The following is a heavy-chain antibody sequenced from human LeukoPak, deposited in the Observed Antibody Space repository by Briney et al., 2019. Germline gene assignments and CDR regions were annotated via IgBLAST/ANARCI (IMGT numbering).Heavy chain of an antibody. CDR3: TRTTVTTGSYYYYYGMDV. D-gene: IGHD4-17*01. V-gene: IGHV4-31*03. CDR1: GGSISSGGYY. CDR2: IYYGGST. Sequence: PSETLSLTCTVSGGSISSGGYYWSWIRQHPGKGLEWIGYIYYGGSTYYNPSLKSRVTISVDTSKNQFSLKLSSETAADTAVYYCTRTTVTTGSYYYYYGMDVWGQGTTVTVSS. J-gene: IGHJ6*02.